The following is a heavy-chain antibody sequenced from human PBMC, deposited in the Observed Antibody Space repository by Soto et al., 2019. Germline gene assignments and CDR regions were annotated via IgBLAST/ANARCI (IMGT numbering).Heavy chain of an antibody. CDR3: AKSPRASNKWLEGYYFDY. CDR1: VFTFSSYA. V-gene: IGHV3-23*01. J-gene: IGHJ4*02. CDR2: ISGSGGST. D-gene: IGHD3-22*01. Sequence: WWSLRLSCSASVFTFSSYAMSWVRQAPGKGLEWVSAISGSGGSTYYADSVKGRFTISRDNSKNTLYLQMNSLRAEDTAVYYCAKSPRASNKWLEGYYFDYWGQGTLVTVSS.